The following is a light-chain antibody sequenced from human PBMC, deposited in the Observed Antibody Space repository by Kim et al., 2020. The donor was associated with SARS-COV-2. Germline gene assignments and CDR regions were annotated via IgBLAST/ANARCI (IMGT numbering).Light chain of an antibody. Sequence: ASVGDGVTITCRASQSIGRWLAWYQQKPGRAPKFLIYLASTLQTGVPSRFSGSGSGTEFTLTISSLQPDDFATYYCQQYASHPITFGQGTRLEIK. J-gene: IGKJ5*01. CDR1: QSIGRW. CDR2: LAS. V-gene: IGKV1-5*01. CDR3: QQYASHPIT.